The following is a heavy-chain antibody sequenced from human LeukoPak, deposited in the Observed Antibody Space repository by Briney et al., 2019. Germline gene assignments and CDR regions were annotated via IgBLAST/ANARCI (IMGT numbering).Heavy chain of an antibody. V-gene: IGHV3-66*02. CDR2: IYSGGST. CDR1: GXXVXSNY. CDR3: ARDRGYYDR. Sequence: GGXXXXXXAAXGXXVXSNYMSXVRQAPGKGLEWVSVIYSGGSTYYADSVKGRFTISRDNSKNTLYLQMNSLRAEDTAVYYCARDRGYYDRWGQGTLVTVSS. J-gene: IGHJ4*02. D-gene: IGHD3-22*01.